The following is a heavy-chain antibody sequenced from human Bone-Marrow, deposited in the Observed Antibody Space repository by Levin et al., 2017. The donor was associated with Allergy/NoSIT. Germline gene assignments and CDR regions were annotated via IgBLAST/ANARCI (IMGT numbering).Heavy chain of an antibody. D-gene: IGHD6-13*01. Sequence: PGGSLRLSCSASGFTFSDYYMSWIRQAPGRGLEWVSYISSSSSYINYADSVKGRITISRDNAKNSVFLQMKSLRAEDTAMYYCARTHYRSSWYHMDVWGKGTTVTVSS. CDR1: GFTFSDYY. V-gene: IGHV3-11*03. CDR2: ISSSSSYI. CDR3: ARTHYRSSWYHMDV. J-gene: IGHJ6*03.